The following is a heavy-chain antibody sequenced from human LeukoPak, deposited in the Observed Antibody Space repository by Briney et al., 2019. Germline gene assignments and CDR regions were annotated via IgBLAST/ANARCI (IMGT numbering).Heavy chain of an antibody. CDR1: GFTFSSYG. J-gene: IGHJ4*02. V-gene: IGHV3-30*18. CDR3: AKDQWYCSGGSCYSIDY. CDR2: ISYDGSNK. D-gene: IGHD2-15*01. Sequence: PGGSLRLSCAASGFTFSSYGMHWVRQAPGKGLEWVAVISYDGSNKYYADSVKGRFTISRDNSKNTLYLQMNSLRAEDTAVYYCAKDQWYCSGGSCYSIDYWGQGTLVTVSS.